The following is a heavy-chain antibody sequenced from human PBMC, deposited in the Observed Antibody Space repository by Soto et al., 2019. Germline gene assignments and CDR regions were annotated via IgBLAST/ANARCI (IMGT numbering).Heavy chain of an antibody. CDR2: MNPNSGNT. CDR1: GHTFTSYD. J-gene: IGHJ6*03. CDR3: ARADYDFWSGYSSGLSRFSPTAYYYYYYMDV. D-gene: IGHD3-3*01. Sequence: ASVKVSCKASGHTFTSYDINWVRQATGQGLEWMGWMNPNSGNTGYAQKFQGRVTMTRNTSISTAYMELSSLRSEDTAVYYCARADYDFWSGYSSGLSRFSPTAYYYYYYMDVWGKGTTVTVSS. V-gene: IGHV1-8*01.